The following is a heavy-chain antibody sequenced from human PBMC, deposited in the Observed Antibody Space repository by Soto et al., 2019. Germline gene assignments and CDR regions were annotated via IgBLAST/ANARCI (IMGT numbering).Heavy chain of an antibody. J-gene: IGHJ6*02. D-gene: IGHD2-2*01. Sequence: GASVKVSCKASGYTFTSYYMHWVRQAPGQGHKWKKIINTSGGSTSYAQKFQGRVTMTRDTSTSTVYMELSSLRSEDTAVYYCARDMAERGYCSSTSCPSPRNYYYYYYGTDVWGQGTTVTVSS. CDR3: ARDMAERGYCSSTSCPSPRNYYYYYYGTDV. CDR1: GYTFTSYY. CDR2: INTSGGST. V-gene: IGHV1-46*01.